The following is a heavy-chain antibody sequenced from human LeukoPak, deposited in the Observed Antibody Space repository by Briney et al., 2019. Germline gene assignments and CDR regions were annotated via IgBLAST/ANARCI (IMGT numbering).Heavy chain of an antibody. D-gene: IGHD3-22*01. Sequence: PGGSLRLSCTASGFSFRTYNLHWVRQAPGKGLEWVAVISYNGGYIHYEDSVKGRFTISRDDSKNTLSLQMSGLRAEDTALYYCASAYYYDSSGPLTGHWGQGTPVTVSS. CDR3: ASAYYYDSSGPLTGH. V-gene: IGHV3-33*01. CDR1: GFSFRTYN. J-gene: IGHJ4*02. CDR2: ISYNGGYI.